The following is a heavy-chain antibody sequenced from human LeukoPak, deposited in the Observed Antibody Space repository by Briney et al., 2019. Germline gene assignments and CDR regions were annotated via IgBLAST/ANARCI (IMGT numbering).Heavy chain of an antibody. CDR3: AATYGSVNYFYYYYGMAV. J-gene: IGHJ6*02. CDR2: IKHSGST. CDR1: GGSFSGYY. Sequence: PSETLSLTCAVYGGSFSGYYWSWIRQPPGKGLEWIGEIKHSGSTYYNPSLKSRVVISVDTSKNQFSLRLSSVTAADTAVYYCAATYGSVNYFYYYYGMAVWGQGTTVTVSS. V-gene: IGHV4-34*01. D-gene: IGHD3-10*01.